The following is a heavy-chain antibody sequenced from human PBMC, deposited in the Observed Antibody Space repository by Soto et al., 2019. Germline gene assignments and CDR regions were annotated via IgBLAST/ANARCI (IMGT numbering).Heavy chain of an antibody. J-gene: IGHJ4*02. V-gene: IGHV1-69*13. CDR2: IIPIFGTA. CDR3: ARDSSSSVASDY. Sequence: ASVKVSCKASGGTFSSYAISWVRQAPGQGLEWMGGIIPIFGTANYAQKFQGRVTITADESTSTAYVELSSLRSEDTAVYYCARDSSSSVASDYWGQGTLVTVSS. CDR1: GGTFSSYA. D-gene: IGHD6-6*01.